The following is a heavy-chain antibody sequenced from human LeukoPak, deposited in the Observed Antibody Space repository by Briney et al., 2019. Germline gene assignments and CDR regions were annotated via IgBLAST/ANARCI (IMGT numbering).Heavy chain of an antibody. CDR1: GFLLSTSGMR. CDR3: ARIYSRGPLFDY. V-gene: IGHV2-70*04. Sequence: ESGPALVKPTQTLTLTCTFSGFLLSTSGMRVSWIRQPPGKALEWLARIDWDDAKFYSTSLKTRLTISKDTSKNQVVLTMTNMDPVDTATYYCARIYSRGPLFDYWGQGTLVTVSS. D-gene: IGHD2-15*01. J-gene: IGHJ4*02. CDR2: IDWDDAK.